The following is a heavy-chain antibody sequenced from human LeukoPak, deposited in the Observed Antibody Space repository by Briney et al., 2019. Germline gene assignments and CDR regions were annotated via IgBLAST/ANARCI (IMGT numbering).Heavy chain of an antibody. CDR3: ARADFIDAGPYLIGP. CDR1: GYSFTDYY. D-gene: IGHD3-3*01. CDR2: TNTKSGRT. V-gene: IGHV1-2*02. J-gene: IGHJ5*02. Sequence: ASVKVSCKTSGYSFTDYYIHWVRQAPGQGLEWMGWTNTKSGRTSSARKFQGRVTMTRDPSITTVYMDMAWLTSDGTAIYFCARADFIDAGPYLIGPWGQGTLVTVSS.